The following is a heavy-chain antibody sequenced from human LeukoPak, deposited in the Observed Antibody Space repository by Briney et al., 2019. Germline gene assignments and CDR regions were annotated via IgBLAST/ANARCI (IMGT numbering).Heavy chain of an antibody. CDR2: INPNSGGT. Sequence: GASVKVSCKASGYTFTGYYMHWVRQAPGQGLEWMGWINPNSGGTNYAQKFQGRVTITADESTSTAYMELSSLRSEDTAVYYCARTAAAAAHAEYFQHWGQGTLVTVSS. J-gene: IGHJ1*01. V-gene: IGHV1-2*02. D-gene: IGHD6-13*01. CDR1: GYTFTGYY. CDR3: ARTAAAAAHAEYFQH.